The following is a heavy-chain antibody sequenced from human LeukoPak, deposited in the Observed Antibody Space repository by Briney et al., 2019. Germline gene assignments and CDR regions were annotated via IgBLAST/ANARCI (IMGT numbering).Heavy chain of an antibody. V-gene: IGHV1-2*02. CDR3: ARDEIVGATTYYYYYYMDV. D-gene: IGHD1-26*01. J-gene: IGHJ6*03. CDR2: INPDSGGT. CDR1: GYTFTSYG. Sequence: ASVKVSCKASGYTFTSYGISWVRQAPGQGLEWMGWINPDSGGTNYAQKFQGRVTMTRDTSISTAYMELSRLRSDDTAVYYCARDEIVGATTYYYYYYMDVWGKGTTVTISS.